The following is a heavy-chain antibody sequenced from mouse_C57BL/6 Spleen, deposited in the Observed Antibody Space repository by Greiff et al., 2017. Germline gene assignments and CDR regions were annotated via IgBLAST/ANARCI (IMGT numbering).Heavy chain of an antibody. CDR3: AREGIYYGYDGYAMDY. CDR1: GYAFSSSW. J-gene: IGHJ4*01. D-gene: IGHD2-2*01. CDR2: IYPGDGDT. V-gene: IGHV1-82*01. Sequence: QVHVQQSGPELVKPGASVKISCKASGYAFSSSWMNWVKQRPGKGLEWIGRIYPGDGDTNYNGKFKGKATLTADKSSSTAYMQLSSLTSEDSAVYFCAREGIYYGYDGYAMDYWGQGTSVTVSS.